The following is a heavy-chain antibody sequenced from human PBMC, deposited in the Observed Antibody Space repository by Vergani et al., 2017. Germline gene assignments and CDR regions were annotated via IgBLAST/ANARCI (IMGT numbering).Heavy chain of an antibody. CDR1: GFVFDEFA. V-gene: IGHV3-43D*03. CDR3: AKDNVPGYYDSSGYCDY. Sequence: DVQLVESGGAVMHPGESLRLSCAASGFVFDEFAMHWVRQPPGKGLEWLALITFDGGNVHYADSVQGRFTISRDNSKNTMFLQMNNLRAEDTAVYYCAKDNVPGYYDSSGYCDYWGQGTLVTVSS. D-gene: IGHD3-22*01. J-gene: IGHJ4*02. CDR2: ITFDGGNV.